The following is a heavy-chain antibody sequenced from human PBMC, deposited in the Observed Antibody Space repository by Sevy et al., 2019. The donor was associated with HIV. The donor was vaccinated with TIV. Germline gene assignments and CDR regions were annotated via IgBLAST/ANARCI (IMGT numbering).Heavy chain of an antibody. J-gene: IGHJ5*02. V-gene: IGHV3-48*02. D-gene: IGHD4-17*01. CDR3: TRSDYGDYVGWFDP. CDR1: GFTFSSSI. Sequence: RGCLRLSCAASGFTFSSSIINWVRQAPGKGLEWVSSISGTGSTIYYADSVKGRFTISRDNAKNSLYLQIHSLRDEDTAVYYCTRSDYGDYVGWFDPWGQGTLVTVSS. CDR2: ISGTGSTI.